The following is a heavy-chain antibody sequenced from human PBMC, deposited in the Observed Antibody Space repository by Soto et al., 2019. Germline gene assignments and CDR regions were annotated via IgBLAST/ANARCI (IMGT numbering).Heavy chain of an antibody. J-gene: IGHJ4*02. CDR2: VSGSGGST. Sequence: PGGSLRLSCAASGFTFSSYAVSWVRQAPGKGLEWISAVSGSGGSTYYADSVKGRFTISRDNSKNTLYLQMNSLRAEDTAVYYCAKVQSYGSGSYYPLDPNFDYWGQGTLVTVSS. D-gene: IGHD3-10*01. CDR3: AKVQSYGSGSYYPLDPNFDY. CDR1: GFTFSSYA. V-gene: IGHV3-23*01.